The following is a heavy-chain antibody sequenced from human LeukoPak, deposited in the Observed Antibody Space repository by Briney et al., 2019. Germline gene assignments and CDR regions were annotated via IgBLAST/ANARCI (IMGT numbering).Heavy chain of an antibody. V-gene: IGHV3-11*06. CDR1: GFTFSDSY. Sequence: GGSLRLSCAASGFTFSDSYMTWIRQAPGKGLELLSYISGSSSDVNYIDSVRGRFTISRDNSKNTLYLQMNSLRAADTAVYYCARGKHYGDYSTDYWGQGTLVTVSS. CDR2: ISGSSSDV. D-gene: IGHD4-17*01. CDR3: ARGKHYGDYSTDY. J-gene: IGHJ4*02.